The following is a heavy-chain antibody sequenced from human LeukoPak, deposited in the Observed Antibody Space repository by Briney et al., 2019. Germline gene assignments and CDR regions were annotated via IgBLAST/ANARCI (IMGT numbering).Heavy chain of an antibody. CDR1: GFSFSSYG. Sequence: GGSLRLSCAASGFSFSSYGMDWVRQAPGKGLEWVAVISYDGINKYYGDSVKGRFTISRDNSKNTLYLQMNSLRAEDTAVYYCAKDRRPSAAVCRQFDYWGQGTLVTVSS. J-gene: IGHJ4*02. D-gene: IGHD2-2*01. CDR3: AKDRRPSAAVCRQFDY. V-gene: IGHV3-30*18. CDR2: ISYDGINK.